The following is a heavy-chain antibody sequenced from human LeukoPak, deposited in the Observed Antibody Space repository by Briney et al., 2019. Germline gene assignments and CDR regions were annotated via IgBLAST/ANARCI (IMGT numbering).Heavy chain of an antibody. D-gene: IGHD3-10*01. CDR2: IYNGGST. CDR1: GFTVTRSY. J-gene: IGHJ4*02. V-gene: IGHV3-53*01. CDR3: ARDSTGSETYYVFDS. Sequence: GGSLRLSCAASGFTVTRSYMSWVRQAPGKGPEWVSIIYNGGSTKYADSVKGRFTISRDISKDTVYLQMNSLRAEDTAVYYCARDSTGSETYYVFDSWGQGTLVTASS.